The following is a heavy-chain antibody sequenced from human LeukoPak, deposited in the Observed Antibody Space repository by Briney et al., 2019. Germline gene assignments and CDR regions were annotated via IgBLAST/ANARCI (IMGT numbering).Heavy chain of an antibody. CDR2: ISGSGGKT. J-gene: IGHJ6*03. CDR1: GFTFSSYA. Sequence: GGSLRLSCAASGFTFSSYAMSWVRQAPGKGLEWVSGISGSGGKTHYADSVKGRFTISRDNSKNTLSVQMNSLRAEDTAVYYCAKAGRYDYVWGTYSNYYYMDVWGKGTTVTVSS. V-gene: IGHV3-23*01. D-gene: IGHD3-16*01. CDR3: AKAGRYDYVWGTYSNYYYMDV.